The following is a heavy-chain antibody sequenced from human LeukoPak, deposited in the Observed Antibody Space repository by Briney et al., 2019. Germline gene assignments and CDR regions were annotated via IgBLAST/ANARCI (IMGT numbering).Heavy chain of an antibody. D-gene: IGHD1-14*01. J-gene: IGHJ3*02. CDR1: GGSMRTYY. CDR3: ARHWGDSPNHSDDLYAFDI. Sequence: PSETLSLTCTVSGGSMRTYYWSWIRQPPGKGLEWVGCIYYTGGTNYNPSLKSRITISVDTSKSQFSLRLSSVTAADTAVYYCARHWGDSPNHSDDLYAFDIWGQGTMVTVSS. V-gene: IGHV4-59*08. CDR2: IYYTGGT.